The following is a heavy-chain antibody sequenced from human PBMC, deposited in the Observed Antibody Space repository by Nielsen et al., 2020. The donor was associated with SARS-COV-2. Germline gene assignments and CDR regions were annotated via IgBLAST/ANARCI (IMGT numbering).Heavy chain of an antibody. V-gene: IGHV4-31*03. J-gene: IGHJ4*02. CDR2: IYYSGST. D-gene: IGHD5-12*01. CDR1: GGSISSGGYY. Sequence: SETLSLTCTVSGGSISSGGYYWSWIRQHPGMGLEWIGYIYYSGSTYYNPSLKSRVTISVDTSKNQFSLKLSSVTAADTAVYYCARGVVATTFDYWGQGTLVTVSS. CDR3: ARGVVATTFDY.